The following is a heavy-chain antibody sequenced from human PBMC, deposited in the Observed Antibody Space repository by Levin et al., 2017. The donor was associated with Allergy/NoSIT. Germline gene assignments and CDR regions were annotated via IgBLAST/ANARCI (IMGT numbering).Heavy chain of an antibody. Sequence: ASVKVSCKASGYTFTGYYLHWVRQAPGQGLEWMGWINPDNGDTNYSTKFEGRVAMTRDTSISTAYMELNSLTDADTAVYFCARHWVGLLRSNFYFFLHVWGKWTSVTVSS. D-gene: IGHD2/OR15-2a*01. CDR3: ARHWVGLLRSNFYFFLHV. CDR2: INPDNGDT. CDR1: GYTFTGYY. V-gene: IGHV1-2*07. J-gene: IGHJ6*04.